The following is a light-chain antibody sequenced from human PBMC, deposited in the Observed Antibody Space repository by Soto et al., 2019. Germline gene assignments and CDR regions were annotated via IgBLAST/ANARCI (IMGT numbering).Light chain of an antibody. Sequence: QSALTKPASVSGSPGQSITISCTGTSSDVGGYNYVSWYQQHQGKAPKLMIYDVSNRPSGVSNRFSGSKSGNTASLTISGLQAEDEADYYCSSYTISSTPVVVGGGTKLTVL. V-gene: IGLV2-14*01. J-gene: IGLJ2*01. CDR2: DVS. CDR3: SSYTISSTPVV. CDR1: SSDVGGYNY.